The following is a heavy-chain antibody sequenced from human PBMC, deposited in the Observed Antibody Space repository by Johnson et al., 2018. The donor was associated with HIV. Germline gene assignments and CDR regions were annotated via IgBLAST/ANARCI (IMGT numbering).Heavy chain of an antibody. CDR3: ARGMARIAFDI. J-gene: IGHJ3*02. D-gene: IGHD5-24*01. Sequence: HVPPVESGGGLVKPGGSPRLSCAASGFTLSDSSMNWIRQAPGQGLEWVSYITPSGTTISTADSVKGRFTISRDNAKKSLYLQMNSLRAGDTAVYYCARGMARIAFDIWGQGTMVTVSS. CDR2: ITPSGTTI. CDR1: GFTLSDSS. V-gene: IGHV3-11*04.